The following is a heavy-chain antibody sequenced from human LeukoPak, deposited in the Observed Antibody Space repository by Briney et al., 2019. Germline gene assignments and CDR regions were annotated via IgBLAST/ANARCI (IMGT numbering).Heavy chain of an antibody. CDR1: GGSISSGSYY. Sequence: PSETLSLTCTVSGGSISSGSYYWSWIRQPAGKGLEWIGRIYTSGSTNYNPSRKSRVTISVDTSKNQFSLKLSSVTAADTAVYYCARDIAARDYYYGMDVWGQGTTVTVSS. J-gene: IGHJ6*02. CDR2: IYTSGST. D-gene: IGHD6-6*01. CDR3: ARDIAARDYYYGMDV. V-gene: IGHV4-61*02.